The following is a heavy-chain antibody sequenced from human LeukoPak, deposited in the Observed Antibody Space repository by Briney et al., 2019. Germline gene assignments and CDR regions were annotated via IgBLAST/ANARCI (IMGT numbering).Heavy chain of an antibody. CDR3: ARGRTKEPFDY. CDR2: INHSGST. V-gene: IGHV4-34*01. Sequence: SETLSLTCAVYGGSFSGYYWSWIRQPPGKGLEWIGEINHSGSTNYNPSLKSRVTISVDTSKNQFSLKLSSVTAADTAVYYCARGRTKEPFDYWGQGTLATVSS. CDR1: GGSFSGYY. J-gene: IGHJ4*02. D-gene: IGHD1/OR15-1a*01.